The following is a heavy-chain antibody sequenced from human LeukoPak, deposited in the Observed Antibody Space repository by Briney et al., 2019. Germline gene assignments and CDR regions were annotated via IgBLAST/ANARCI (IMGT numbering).Heavy chain of an antibody. CDR3: ARPTYCGGDCDAFDI. V-gene: IGHV4-34*01. J-gene: IGHJ3*02. Sequence: SETLSLTCTAYGGSFSGYYWSWVRQPPGKGLEWIGEINHRGSTNHNPSLKSRVTISVDTSKNQFSLKLSSVTAADTAVYYCARPTYCGGDCDAFDIWGQGTLVTVSS. D-gene: IGHD2-21*02. CDR1: GGSFSGYY. CDR2: INHRGST.